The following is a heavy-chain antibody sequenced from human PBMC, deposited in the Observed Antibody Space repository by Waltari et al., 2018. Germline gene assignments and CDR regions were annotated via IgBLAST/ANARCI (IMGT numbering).Heavy chain of an antibody. V-gene: IGHV3-48*03. CDR1: GFTFSSYE. CDR2: IGRSGDIM. CDR3: AREQFYNSGIQGSAFDY. D-gene: IGHD3-10*01. Sequence: EVQLVESGGGLLTPGGSLRLSCAASGFTFSSYEVNWVRQAPGKGLEWVSYIGRSGDIMFFADSVRGRFTISRDNAKNSLYLQMNSLRVEDTAVYYCAREQFYNSGIQGSAFDYWGQGTLVTVSS. J-gene: IGHJ4*02.